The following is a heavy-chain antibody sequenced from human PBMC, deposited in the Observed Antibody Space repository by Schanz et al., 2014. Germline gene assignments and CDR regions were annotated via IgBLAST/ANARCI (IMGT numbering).Heavy chain of an antibody. CDR1: GYTFTSYD. J-gene: IGHJ4*02. CDR3: ARGRTFDY. Sequence: QVQLVQSGAEAKKPGASVKVSCKASGYTFTSYDINWVRQAPGQGLEWLGWMNPNSGNPGFAQKFRGRVTMTRNTSMSTAYIELHILTSEDTTVYYCARGRTFDYWGQGTLVTVSS. CDR2: MNPNSGNP. V-gene: IGHV1-8*01.